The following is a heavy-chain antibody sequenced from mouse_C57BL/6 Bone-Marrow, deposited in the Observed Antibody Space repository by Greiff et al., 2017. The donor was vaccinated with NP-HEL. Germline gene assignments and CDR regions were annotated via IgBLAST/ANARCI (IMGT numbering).Heavy chain of an antibody. CDR1: GYTFTSYW. Sequence: QVQLQQPGTELVKPGASVKLSCKASGYTFTSYWMHWVKQRPGQGLEWIGNINPSNGGTNYNEKFKSKATLTVDKSSSTAYMQLSSLTSEDTAVYYCARGDPYYYGSSYDAMDYWGQGTSVTVSS. V-gene: IGHV1-53*01. D-gene: IGHD1-1*01. J-gene: IGHJ4*01. CDR3: ARGDPYYYGSSYDAMDY. CDR2: INPSNGGT.